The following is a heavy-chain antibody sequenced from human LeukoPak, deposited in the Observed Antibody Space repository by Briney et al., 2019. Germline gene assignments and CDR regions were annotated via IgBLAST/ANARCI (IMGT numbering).Heavy chain of an antibody. V-gene: IGHV4-34*01. CDR3: ARGQGTVTTH. CDR2: INHSGST. CDR1: GGSFSGYY. J-gene: IGHJ4*02. Sequence: PSETLSLTCAVYGGSFSGYYWTWIRQPPGKGLEWIGEINHSGSTNYNPSLKSRVTISVDTSKNQFSLKLSSVATADTAVYYCARGQGTVTTHWGQGTLVTVSS. D-gene: IGHD4-17*01.